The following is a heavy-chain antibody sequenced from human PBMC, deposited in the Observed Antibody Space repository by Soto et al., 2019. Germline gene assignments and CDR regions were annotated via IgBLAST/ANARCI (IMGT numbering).Heavy chain of an antibody. J-gene: IGHJ4*02. D-gene: IGHD1-26*01. CDR2: IWYDGSNK. CDR3: ARSPYSGSYFLSFDY. V-gene: IGHV3-33*01. Sequence: QVQLVESGGGVVQPGRSLRLSCAASGFTFSSYGMHWVRQAPGKGLEWVAVIWYDGSNKYYADSVKGRFTISRDNSKNTLYLQMNSLRAEDTAVYYCARSPYSGSYFLSFDYWGQGTLVTVSS. CDR1: GFTFSSYG.